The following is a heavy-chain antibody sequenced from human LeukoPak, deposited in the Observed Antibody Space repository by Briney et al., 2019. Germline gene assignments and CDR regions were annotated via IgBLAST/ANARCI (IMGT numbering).Heavy chain of an antibody. CDR3: ARDRVPGAQWLVYYYYGMDV. Sequence: GGSLRLSCAASGFTFSSYWMRWVRQAPGKGLEWVANIKQDGSEKYYVDSVKGRFTISRDNAKNSLYLQMNSLRAEDTAVYYCARDRVPGAQWLVYYYYGMDVWGQGTTVTVSS. CDR1: GFTFSSYW. D-gene: IGHD6-19*01. CDR2: IKQDGSEK. V-gene: IGHV3-7*01. J-gene: IGHJ6*02.